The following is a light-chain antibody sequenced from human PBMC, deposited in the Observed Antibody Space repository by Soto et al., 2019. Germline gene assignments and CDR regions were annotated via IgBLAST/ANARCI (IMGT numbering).Light chain of an antibody. CDR1: QSVSNY. J-gene: IGKJ4*01. CDR3: QQRAGWPPT. V-gene: IGKV3-11*01. CDR2: DAS. Sequence: EIVLTQSPATLSLSPGERATLSCRASQSVSNYLAWYQQKPGQAPRLLIYDASNRATGNPASLSGSGSGTDFTLSISSLEPEDDEVYFCQQRAGWPPTVGGKPGVQIK.